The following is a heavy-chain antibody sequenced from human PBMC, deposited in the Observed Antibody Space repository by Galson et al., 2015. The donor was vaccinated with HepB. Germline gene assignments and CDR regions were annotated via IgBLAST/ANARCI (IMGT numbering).Heavy chain of an antibody. CDR3: AREVNWNDVENAFDI. J-gene: IGHJ3*02. CDR2: IYSGGST. CDR1: GFTVSSNY. Sequence: SLRLSCAASGFTVSSNYMSWVRQAPGKGLEWVSVIYSGGSTYYADSVKGRFTISRDNSKNTLYLQMNSLRAEDTAVYYCAREVNWNDVENAFDIWGQGTMVTVSS. V-gene: IGHV3-66*01. D-gene: IGHD1-1*01.